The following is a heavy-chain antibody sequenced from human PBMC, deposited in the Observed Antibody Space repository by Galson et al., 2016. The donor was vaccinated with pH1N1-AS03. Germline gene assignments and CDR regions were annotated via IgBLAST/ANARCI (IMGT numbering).Heavy chain of an antibody. CDR3: ARPNGDYAINAFDI. V-gene: IGHV3-11*01. CDR2: ISPTATTI. CDR1: GFTFIDYY. Sequence: SLRLSCAASGFTFIDYYMNWIRQAPGKGLEWVSYISPTATTINYADSVKGRFTISRDNAENSLYLQMSTLRSDDTAVYYCARPNGDYAINAFDIWGQGTMVTVSS. J-gene: IGHJ3*02. D-gene: IGHD4-17*01.